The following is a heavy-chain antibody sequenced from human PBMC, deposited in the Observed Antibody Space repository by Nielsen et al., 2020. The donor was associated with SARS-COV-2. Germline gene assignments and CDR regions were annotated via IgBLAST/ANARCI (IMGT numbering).Heavy chain of an antibody. D-gene: IGHD3-16*01. CDR1: GFTFDDYA. Sequence: SLKISCAASGFTFDDYAMHWVRQAPGKGLEWVSGISWNSGSIGYADSVKGRFTISRDNAKNSLYLQMNSLRAEDTALYYCAKVGGQGDYWGQGTLVTVSS. CDR2: ISWNSGSI. V-gene: IGHV3-9*01. CDR3: AKVGGQGDY. J-gene: IGHJ4*02.